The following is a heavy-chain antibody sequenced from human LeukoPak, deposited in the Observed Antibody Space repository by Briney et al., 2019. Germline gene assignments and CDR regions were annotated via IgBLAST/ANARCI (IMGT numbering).Heavy chain of an antibody. Sequence: GGSLRLSCAASGFTFDDYGMSWVRQAPGKGLEWVSGINWNGGSTGYADSVKGRFTISRDNAKNSLYLQMNSLRAEDTALYYCARVPDFGESFIVGATGYYYYYMDVWGKGTTVTVSS. CDR3: ARVPDFGESFIVGATGYYYYYMDV. CDR1: GFTFDDYG. J-gene: IGHJ6*03. CDR2: INWNGGST. D-gene: IGHD1-26*01. V-gene: IGHV3-20*04.